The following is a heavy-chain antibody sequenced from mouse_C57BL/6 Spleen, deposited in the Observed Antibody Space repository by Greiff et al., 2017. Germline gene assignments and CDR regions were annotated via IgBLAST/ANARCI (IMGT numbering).Heavy chain of an antibody. CDR1: GYPFTSYW. CDR3: ARTESHYYAMDY. V-gene: IGHV1-64*01. J-gene: IGHJ4*01. Sequence: VQLQQSGAELVKPGASVKLSCKASGYPFTSYWMHWVKQRPGQGLEWIGMIHPNSGSTNYNEKFKSKATLTVDKSSSTAYMQISSLTSEDSAVYYCARTESHYYAMDYWGQGTSVTVSS. CDR2: IHPNSGST.